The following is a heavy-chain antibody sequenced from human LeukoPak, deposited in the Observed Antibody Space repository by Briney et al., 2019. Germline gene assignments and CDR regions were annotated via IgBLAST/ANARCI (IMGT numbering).Heavy chain of an antibody. Sequence: GGSLRLSCAASGFTFSSYAMSWVRQAPGKGLEWVSAISGSGGSTYYADSVKGRFTISRDNSKNTLYLQMNSLRGEDTAVYYCAKAVVPAAIKSWFDPWGQGTLVTVSS. J-gene: IGHJ5*02. D-gene: IGHD2-2*02. CDR3: AKAVVPAAIKSWFDP. CDR1: GFTFSSYA. CDR2: ISGSGGST. V-gene: IGHV3-23*01.